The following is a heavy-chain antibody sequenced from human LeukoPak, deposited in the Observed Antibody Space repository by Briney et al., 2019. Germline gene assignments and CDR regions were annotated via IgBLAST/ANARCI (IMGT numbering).Heavy chain of an antibody. Sequence: GGSLRLSCAASGFTFGAYTINWVRQAPGKGLEWVSCIFSRSESILYADSVKGRFTISRDNAKNSLYLQMDSLRVEDTAVYYCARDFFHSSDSRPFDYWGQGALVTVSS. V-gene: IGHV3-21*01. CDR3: ARDFFHSSDSRPFDY. J-gene: IGHJ4*02. CDR2: IFSRSESI. CDR1: GFTFGAYT. D-gene: IGHD3-22*01.